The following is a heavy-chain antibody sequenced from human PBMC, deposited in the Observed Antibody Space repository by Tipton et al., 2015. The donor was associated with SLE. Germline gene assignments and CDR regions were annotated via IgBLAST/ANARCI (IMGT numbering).Heavy chain of an antibody. CDR1: GGSISSSTYY. Sequence: TLSLTCTVSGGSISSSTYYWGWIRQPPGKGLEWIGVLYYSGNTYYNPSLKSPVTLSIDTSKNQFSLRLSSVTAADTAMYYCARHVGVAYYYAMDVWGQGTTVVISS. CDR3: ARHVGVAYYYAMDV. J-gene: IGHJ6*02. CDR2: LYYSGNT. V-gene: IGHV4-39*01. D-gene: IGHD2-15*01.